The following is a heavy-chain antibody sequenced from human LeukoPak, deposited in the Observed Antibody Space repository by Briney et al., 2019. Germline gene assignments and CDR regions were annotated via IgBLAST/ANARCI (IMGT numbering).Heavy chain of an antibody. CDR3: ARHGPVGADAPFDI. CDR2: QYYSGST. Sequence: SETLSLTCTVSGGSMSHYYWSWIRQPPGKGLEWIGYQYYSGSTNYNPSLTSRATISLDMSKNQVSLKLNSVTAADTAPYYCARHGPVGADAPFDIWGQGTMVTVSS. D-gene: IGHD1-26*01. CDR1: GGSMSHYY. J-gene: IGHJ3*02. V-gene: IGHV4-59*08.